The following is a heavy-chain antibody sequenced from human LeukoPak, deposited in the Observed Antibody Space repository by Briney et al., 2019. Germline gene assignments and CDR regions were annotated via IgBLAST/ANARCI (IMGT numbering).Heavy chain of an antibody. Sequence: GGSLRLSCAASGFTFSRYELNWVRQAPGKGLEWVSYISSSGSIIYYADSVKGRFTISRDNAKNSLYLQMNSLRAEDTALYYCAREGYCSSTSCAYGMDVWGQGTTVTVSS. CDR1: GFTFSRYE. CDR3: AREGYCSSTSCAYGMDV. D-gene: IGHD2-2*01. J-gene: IGHJ6*02. CDR2: ISSSGSII. V-gene: IGHV3-48*03.